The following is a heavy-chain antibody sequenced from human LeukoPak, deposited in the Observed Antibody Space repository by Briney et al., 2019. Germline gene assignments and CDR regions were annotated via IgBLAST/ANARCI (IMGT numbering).Heavy chain of an antibody. CDR2: IRYDGSNK. Sequence: PGGSLRLSCAASGFTFSSYGMHWVRQAPGKGLEWVAFIRYDGSNKYYADSVKGRFTISRDNSKNTLYLQMNSPRAEDTAVYYCAKDLKTIVGATFIDYWGQGTLVTVSS. CDR3: AKDLKTIVGATFIDY. J-gene: IGHJ4*02. CDR1: GFTFSSYG. D-gene: IGHD1-26*01. V-gene: IGHV3-30*02.